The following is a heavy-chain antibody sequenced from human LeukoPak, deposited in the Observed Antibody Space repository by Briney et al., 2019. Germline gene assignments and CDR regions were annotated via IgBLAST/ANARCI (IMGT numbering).Heavy chain of an antibody. CDR1: GFTFSSYA. V-gene: IGHV3-23*01. Sequence: GGSLRLSCAASGFTFSSYAMSWVRQAPGKGLEWVSAISGSGGSTYYADSVKGRFTISRDNSKNTLYLQMNSLRAEDTDVYYCAKDLRDYGDHRADYWGQGTLVTVSS. D-gene: IGHD4-17*01. CDR2: ISGSGGST. J-gene: IGHJ4*02. CDR3: AKDLRDYGDHRADY.